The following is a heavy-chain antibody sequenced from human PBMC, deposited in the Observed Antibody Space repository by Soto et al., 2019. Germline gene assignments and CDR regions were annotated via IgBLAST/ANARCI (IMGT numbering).Heavy chain of an antibody. Sequence: PSETLSLTCTVSGGSISSYYWSWIRQPPGKGLEWIGYIYYSGSTNYNPSLKSRVTISVDTSKNQFSLKLSSVTAAGTAVYYCARGPDWVYMDVCGKGTKVTVSS. CDR3: ARGPDWVYMDV. CDR1: GGSISSYY. CDR2: IYYSGST. D-gene: IGHD2-21*01. V-gene: IGHV4-59*01. J-gene: IGHJ6*03.